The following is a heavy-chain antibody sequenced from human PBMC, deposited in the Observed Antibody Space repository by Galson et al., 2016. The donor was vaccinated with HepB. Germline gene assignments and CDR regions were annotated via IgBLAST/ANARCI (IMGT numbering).Heavy chain of an antibody. CDR2: VYAGGNT. V-gene: IGHV4-59*12. CDR1: GGSISNYY. D-gene: IGHD3-9*01. CDR3: ARGRMSYDSLTSYYMDAFDI. Sequence: SETLSLTCTISGGSISNYYWNWIRQTPEKRLEWIGYVYAGGNTNYSPPLRSRVSISGDTSKNQFSLRLSSVTAADTAVYFCARGRMSYDSLTSYYMDAFDIWGQGTKVTVSS. J-gene: IGHJ3*02.